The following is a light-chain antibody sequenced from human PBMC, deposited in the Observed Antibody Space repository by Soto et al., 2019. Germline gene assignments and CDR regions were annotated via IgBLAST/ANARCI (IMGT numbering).Light chain of an antibody. J-gene: IGKJ1*01. V-gene: IGKV1-5*03. CDR3: QEYDTYWT. CDR1: QSISSW. CDR2: KAS. Sequence: DIQMAQSPSTLSASVGDRVTITCRASQSISSWLAWYQQQPGKAPKLLIYKASSLESGVPSRFSGSGSGTEFTLTIRSLQPDDSATYYCQEYDTYWTFGQGTKVVIK.